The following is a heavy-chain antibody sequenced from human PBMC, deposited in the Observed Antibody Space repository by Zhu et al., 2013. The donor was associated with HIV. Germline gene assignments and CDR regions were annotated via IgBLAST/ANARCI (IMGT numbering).Heavy chain of an antibody. CDR1: GDTFSSYP. Sequence: QVRLVQSGAEVKKPGSSVKVSCKASGDTFSSYPINWVRQAHGHGLEWMGGIIPMLNTPIYAQHFKGRVTITADKSTKTVHMELNTLTSDDTAVYYCSRGGGHVVVAVGSFDVWGQGTLVSVSS. V-gene: IGHV1-69*06. CDR3: SRGGGHVVVAVGSFDV. CDR2: IIPMLNTP. D-gene: IGHD2-15*01. J-gene: IGHJ3*01.